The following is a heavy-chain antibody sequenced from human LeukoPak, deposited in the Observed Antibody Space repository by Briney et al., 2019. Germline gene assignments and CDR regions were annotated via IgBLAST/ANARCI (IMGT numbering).Heavy chain of an antibody. Sequence: ASVKVSCKASGYTFTSYIISWVRQAPGQGLEWMGWINTYNGNTDYAQRVQGRVTMTTDTSTSTAYMELRSLRSEDTAVYYCARVISGGCSSTSCYSTVNDAFDIWGQGTMVTVSS. CDR3: ARVISGGCSSTSCYSTVNDAFDI. CDR2: INTYNGNT. J-gene: IGHJ3*02. V-gene: IGHV1-18*01. D-gene: IGHD2-2*01. CDR1: GYTFTSYI.